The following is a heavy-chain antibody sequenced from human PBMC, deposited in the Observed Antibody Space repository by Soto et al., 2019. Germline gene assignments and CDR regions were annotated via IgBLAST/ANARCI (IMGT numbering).Heavy chain of an antibody. V-gene: IGHV4-34*01. D-gene: IGHD4-4*01. CDR1: VVSFSGYY. CDR2: INHSGST. Sequence: SETLSLTCAFYVVSFSGYYWSCIRHAPGKGLEWIGEINHSGSTNYNPSLKSRVTISVDTSKNQFSLKLSSVTAADTAVYYCARNCDYSNYTRPWWLFEYWGQGTLVSVSS. CDR3: ARNCDYSNYTRPWWLFEY. J-gene: IGHJ4*02.